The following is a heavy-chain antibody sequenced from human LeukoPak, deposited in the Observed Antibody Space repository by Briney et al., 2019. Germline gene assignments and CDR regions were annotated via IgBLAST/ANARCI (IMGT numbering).Heavy chain of an antibody. V-gene: IGHV1-24*01. J-gene: IGHJ3*02. CDR1: GYTLTELS. D-gene: IGHD3-22*01. Sequence: ASVKVSCKVSGYTLTELSMHWVRQAPGKGLEWMGGFDPEDGETIYAQKFQGRVTMTEDTSTDTAYMELSSLRSEDTAVYYCATSSAYDSSGYFNAFDIWGQGTMVTVSS. CDR3: ATSSAYDSSGYFNAFDI. CDR2: FDPEDGET.